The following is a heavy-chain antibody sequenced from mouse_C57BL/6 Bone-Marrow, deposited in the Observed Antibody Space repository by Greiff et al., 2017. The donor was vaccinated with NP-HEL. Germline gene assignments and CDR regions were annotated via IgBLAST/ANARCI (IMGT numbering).Heavy chain of an antibody. CDR1: GFTFSDFY. D-gene: IGHD2-2*01. CDR3: ARDAGYGYEWYFDV. V-gene: IGHV7-1*01. CDR2: SRNKANDYTT. J-gene: IGHJ1*03. Sequence: EVKLMESGGGLVQSGRSLRLSCATSGFTFSDFYMEWVRQAPGKGLEWIAASRNKANDYTTEYSASVKGRFIVSRDTSQSILYLQMNALRAEDTAIYYCARDAGYGYEWYFDVWGTGTTVTVSS.